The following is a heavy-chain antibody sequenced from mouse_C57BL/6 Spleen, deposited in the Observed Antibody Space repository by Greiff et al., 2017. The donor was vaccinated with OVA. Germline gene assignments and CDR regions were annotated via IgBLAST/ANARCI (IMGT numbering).Heavy chain of an antibody. D-gene: IGHD2-2*01. CDR3: ARTLYGSYAMDY. CDR2: ISSGRSTI. J-gene: IGHJ4*01. V-gene: IGHV5-17*01. Sequence: EVQLVESGGGLVKPGGSLKLSCAASGFTFSDYGMHWVSQAPEKGLEWVAYISSGRSTIYYADTVKGRFTISRDNAKNTLFLQMTSLRSEDTAMYYCARTLYGSYAMDYWGQGTSVTVSS. CDR1: GFTFSDYG.